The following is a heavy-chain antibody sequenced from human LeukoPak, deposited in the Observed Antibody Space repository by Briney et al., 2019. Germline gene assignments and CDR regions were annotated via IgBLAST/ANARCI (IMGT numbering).Heavy chain of an antibody. Sequence: GASVKVSCKASGYTFTSYGISWVRQAPGQGLEWMGWISAYNGNTNYAQKLQGRVTMTTDTSTSTAYMELRSLRSDDTAVYYCAREGRKIDYSSTSDYWGQGTLVTVSS. J-gene: IGHJ4*02. D-gene: IGHD5-12*01. V-gene: IGHV1-18*01. CDR1: GYTFTSYG. CDR3: AREGRKIDYSSTSDY. CDR2: ISAYNGNT.